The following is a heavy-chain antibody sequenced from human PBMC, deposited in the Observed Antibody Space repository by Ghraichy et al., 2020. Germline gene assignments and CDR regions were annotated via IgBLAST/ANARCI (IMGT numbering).Heavy chain of an antibody. CDR3: AKGGKYSNYAQPDY. CDR1: GFTFDDYA. CDR2: ISWDGGST. D-gene: IGHD4-11*01. Sequence: GGSLRLSCAASGFTFDDYAMHWVRQAPGKGLEWVSLISWDGGSTSYADSVKGRFTLSRDNSKNSLYLQMNSLRTEDTALYYCAKGGKYSNYAQPDYWGRGTLVTVSS. J-gene: IGHJ4*02. V-gene: IGHV3-43*01.